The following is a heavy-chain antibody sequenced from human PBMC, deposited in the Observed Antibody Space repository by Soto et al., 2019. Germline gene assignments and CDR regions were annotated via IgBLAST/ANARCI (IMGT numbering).Heavy chain of an antibody. V-gene: IGHV3-23*01. CDR1: GFTFSSYA. J-gene: IGHJ4*02. CDR2: ISASGGNT. CDR3: AKAFYSSDRGEVFDY. D-gene: IGHD6-19*01. Sequence: EVQLLESGGGLVQPGGSLRLSCAASGFTFSSYAMSWVRQAPGKGLEWVSAISASGGNTYYADSVKGRFTISRDNSKNTLYLQMNSLRAEDTAVYYCAKAFYSSDRGEVFDYWGQGTLVTVSS.